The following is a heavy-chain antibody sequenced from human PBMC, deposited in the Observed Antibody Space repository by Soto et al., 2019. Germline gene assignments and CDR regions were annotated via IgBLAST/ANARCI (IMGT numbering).Heavy chain of an antibody. J-gene: IGHJ6*02. CDR3: ARHLWFDGMDV. V-gene: IGHV3-21*01. CDR2: ISSSSSYI. CDR1: GLTFSSYS. D-gene: IGHD3-10*01. Sequence: EVQLVESGGGLVKPGGSLRLSCAASGLTFSSYSMNWVRQAPGKGLEWVSSISSSSSYIYYADSVKGRFTISRDNAKNSLYLQMNSLRAEDTAVYYCARHLWFDGMDVWGQGTTVTVSS.